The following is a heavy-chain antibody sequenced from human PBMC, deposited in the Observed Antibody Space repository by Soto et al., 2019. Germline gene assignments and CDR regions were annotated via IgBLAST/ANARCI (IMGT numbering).Heavy chain of an antibody. J-gene: IGHJ3*02. Sequence: EVQLLESGGGLVQPGGSLRLSCAASGFTFSSYAMSWVRQTPGKGLEWVSAISGSGGSTYYADSVKGRFTISRDNSKNTLYRQMTSLRAEDTAVYYCAKDNWDKLGAFDIWGPGTMVTVSS. CDR1: GFTFSSYA. V-gene: IGHV3-23*01. D-gene: IGHD1-1*01. CDR3: AKDNWDKLGAFDI. CDR2: ISGSGGST.